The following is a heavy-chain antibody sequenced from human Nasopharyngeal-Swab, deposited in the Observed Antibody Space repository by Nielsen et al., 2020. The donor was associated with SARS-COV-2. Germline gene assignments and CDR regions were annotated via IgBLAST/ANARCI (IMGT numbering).Heavy chain of an antibody. V-gene: IGHV4-4*02. Sequence: WIRQPPGKGLEWIGEIYHSGGINYNPSLTSRVTISVDKSKNQFSLKLRSVTAADTAVFYCARHMLGGPTAFDIWGQGTVVTVSS. J-gene: IGHJ3*02. CDR2: IYHSGGI. D-gene: IGHD2-8*01. CDR3: ARHMLGGPTAFDI.